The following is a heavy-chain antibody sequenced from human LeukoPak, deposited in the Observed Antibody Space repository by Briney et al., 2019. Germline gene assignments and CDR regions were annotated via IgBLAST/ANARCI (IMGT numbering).Heavy chain of an antibody. CDR3: ASMTTVTSDFDY. J-gene: IGHJ4*02. D-gene: IGHD4-11*01. V-gene: IGHV4-30-4*08. Sequence: PSETLSLTCAVSGYSISSGYYWSWIRQPPGKGLEWIGYIYYSGSTYYNPSLKSRVTISVDTSKNQFSLKLSSVTAADTAVYYCASMTTVTSDFDYWGQGTLVTVSS. CDR1: GYSISSGYY. CDR2: IYYSGST.